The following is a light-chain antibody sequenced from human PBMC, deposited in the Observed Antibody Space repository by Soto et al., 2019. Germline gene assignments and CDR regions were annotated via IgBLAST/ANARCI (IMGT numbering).Light chain of an antibody. V-gene: IGKV3-20*01. CDR1: PSLSSGL. J-gene: IGKJ2*01. CDR3: QQYGRSPRT. Sequence: EIVLTQSPGTLSLSPGERATLSCRASPSLSSGLLVWYQQKPGQAPRLLIYGGSSRATGIPSRFSVRGSGTDFTLTISRLEPDDCAVYFCQQYGRSPRTFGQRIKLKIK. CDR2: GGS.